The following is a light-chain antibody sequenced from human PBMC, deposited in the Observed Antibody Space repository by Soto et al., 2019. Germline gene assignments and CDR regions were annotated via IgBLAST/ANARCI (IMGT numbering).Light chain of an antibody. CDR1: HTISSW. CDR2: KAS. J-gene: IGKJ1*01. Sequence: DIHMTHSPSTLSVSLGDRVAITCRASHTISSWLAWYQQKPGKAPKLLIYKASTLKSGVPSRFSGSGSGTEFTLTISSLQPDDFATYYCQHYNSYSEAFGHGTKVDIK. V-gene: IGKV1-5*03. CDR3: QHYNSYSEA.